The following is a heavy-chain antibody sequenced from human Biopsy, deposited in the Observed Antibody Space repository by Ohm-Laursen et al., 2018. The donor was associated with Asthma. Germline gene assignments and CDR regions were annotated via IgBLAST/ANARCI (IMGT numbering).Heavy chain of an antibody. D-gene: IGHD3-22*01. Sequence: TLSLTWTVSYGSITSGGYYWTWIRQHPGKGLEWIGFLYYSGSTYYNPSLKSRVSISIDTSKNQFSLKLSSVTAADTAVYYCARAQDYYDSRGYYRSFDYWGQGTLVTVSS. V-gene: IGHV4-31*02. CDR2: LYYSGST. CDR1: YGSITSGGYY. J-gene: IGHJ4*02. CDR3: ARAQDYYDSRGYYRSFDY.